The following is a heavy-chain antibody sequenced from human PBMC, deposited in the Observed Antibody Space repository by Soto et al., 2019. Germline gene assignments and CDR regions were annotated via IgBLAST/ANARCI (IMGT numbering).Heavy chain of an antibody. Sequence: QVQLVESGGGVVQPGRSLRLSCAASGFTFNNYGMHWVRQAPGKGLERVAIIYYDGSQKYYTDSVKGRFTISRDNSKNTLYLQMNSLRAEDTAVYYCARDPGIGSLVTTWFDPWGQGTLVTVSS. V-gene: IGHV3-33*01. CDR1: GFTFNNYG. D-gene: IGHD4-17*01. CDR2: IYYDGSQK. J-gene: IGHJ5*02. CDR3: ARDPGIGSLVTTWFDP.